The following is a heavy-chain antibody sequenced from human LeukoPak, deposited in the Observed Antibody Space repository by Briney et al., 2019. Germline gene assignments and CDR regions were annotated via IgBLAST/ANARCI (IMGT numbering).Heavy chain of an antibody. CDR3: ARGPPGLYNMDV. CDR1: GFTFSSYW. Sequence: PGGSLRLSCAASGFTFSSYWIHWVRQAPGKGLVWVSRITNGDSSTTCADSVKGRFTISRDNAKNTLYLQMSSLRVEDTAVYYCARGPPGLYNMDVWGKGTTVTVSS. CDR2: ITNGDSST. J-gene: IGHJ6*03. V-gene: IGHV3-74*01. D-gene: IGHD3-10*01.